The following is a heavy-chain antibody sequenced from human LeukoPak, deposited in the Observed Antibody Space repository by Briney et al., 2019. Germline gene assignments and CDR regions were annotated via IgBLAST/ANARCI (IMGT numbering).Heavy chain of an antibody. Sequence: ASVKVSCKASGYTFTSYDINWVRQATGQGLEWMGWMNPNSGNTGYAQKFQGRVTMTRNTSISTAYMELSSLRSEDTAVYYCARGPLYSSGWYEPYYYYGMDVWGQGTTVTVS. V-gene: IGHV1-8*01. J-gene: IGHJ6*02. D-gene: IGHD6-19*01. CDR2: MNPNSGNT. CDR1: GYTFTSYD. CDR3: ARGPLYSSGWYEPYYYYGMDV.